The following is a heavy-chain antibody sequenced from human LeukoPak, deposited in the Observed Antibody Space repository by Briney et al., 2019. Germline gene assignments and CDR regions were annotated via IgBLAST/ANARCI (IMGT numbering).Heavy chain of an antibody. V-gene: IGHV3-23*01. D-gene: IGHD6-6*01. CDR1: GFTFSSYA. J-gene: IGHJ4*02. Sequence: GGSLRLSCAASGFTFSSYAMSWVRQAPGKGLEWVSPITDSGGTTFYADSVKGRFTISRDNFKDTVYLQMNSLRAEDTAVYYCAKIAARLGGDFDYWGQGTLVTVSS. CDR2: ITDSGGTT. CDR3: AKIAARLGGDFDY.